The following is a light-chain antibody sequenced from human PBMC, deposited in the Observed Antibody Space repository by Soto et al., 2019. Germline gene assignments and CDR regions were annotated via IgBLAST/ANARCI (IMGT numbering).Light chain of an antibody. CDR2: DVS. CDR3: SSYTSSSTLEV. Sequence: QSVLTQPASVSGSPGQSITISCTGTSSDVGGYNYVSWYQQHPGKAPKLMIYDVSNRPSGVSNRFSGSKSGNTASLTISGLQAEDEADCYCSSYTSSSTLEVFGGGTKVTVL. J-gene: IGLJ3*02. CDR1: SSDVGGYNY. V-gene: IGLV2-14*01.